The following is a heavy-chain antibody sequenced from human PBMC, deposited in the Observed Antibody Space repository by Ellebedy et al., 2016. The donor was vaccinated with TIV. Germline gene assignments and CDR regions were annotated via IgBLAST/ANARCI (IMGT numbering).Heavy chain of an antibody. CDR3: GKARYGDYVDY. Sequence: PGGSLRLSCTASGFTFSNYWMTWVRQAPGKGLEWVANIKEDGSEKSYVDSVKGRFTISRDNAKNSLYLQMNSLRPEDTAFYYCGKARYGDYVDYWGQGTLVTVSS. J-gene: IGHJ4*02. D-gene: IGHD4-17*01. V-gene: IGHV3-7*03. CDR2: IKEDGSEK. CDR1: GFTFSNYW.